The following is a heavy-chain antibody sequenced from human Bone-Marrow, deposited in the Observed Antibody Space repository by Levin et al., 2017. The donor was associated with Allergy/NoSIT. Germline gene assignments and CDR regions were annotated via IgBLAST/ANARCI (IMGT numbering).Heavy chain of an antibody. Sequence: GESLKISCEASGFTFNSYAMSWVRQAPGKGLEWVASISGTSVSTNYADSVRGRFTISRDSSKNTLFLQMNSLRAEDTAVYYCPKVGPQPAAMWDYNGMDVWGQGTTVTVSS. CDR1: GFTFNSYA. J-gene: IGHJ6*02. D-gene: IGHD2-2*01. CDR2: ISGTSVST. CDR3: PKVGPQPAAMWDYNGMDV. V-gene: IGHV3-23*01.